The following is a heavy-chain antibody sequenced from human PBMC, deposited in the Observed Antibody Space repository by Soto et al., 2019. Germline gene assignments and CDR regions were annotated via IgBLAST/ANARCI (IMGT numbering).Heavy chain of an antibody. CDR3: ARSYDFWSGRYYYGMDV. J-gene: IGHJ6*02. CDR1: GFTFSSYS. CDR2: VSSSSSYI. V-gene: IGHV3-21*01. D-gene: IGHD3-3*01. Sequence: PGGSLRLSCAASGFTFSSYSMNWVRQAPGKGLEWVSSVSSSSSYIYYADSVKGRFTISRDNAKNSLYLQMNSLRAEDTAVYYCARSYDFWSGRYYYGMDVWGQGTTVTVSS.